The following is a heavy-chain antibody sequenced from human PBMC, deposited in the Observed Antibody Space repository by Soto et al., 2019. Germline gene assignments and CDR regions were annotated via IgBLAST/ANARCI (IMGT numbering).Heavy chain of an antibody. CDR1: DESVTSPGNY. CDR2: ISSGGSP. V-gene: IGHV4-31*11. CDR3: TLNHCAGGGCYDRDY. J-gene: IGHJ1*01. Sequence: VQLQESGPGLVKPSQTLSLTCAVSDESVTSPGNYWNWIRQRPDTGLEWIGYISSGGSPFYNPSLQSRVSLSLDMSNTLFSLTLNSVTAADTAVYYCTLNHCAGGGCYDRDYWGQGTRVTVSS. D-gene: IGHD2-15*01.